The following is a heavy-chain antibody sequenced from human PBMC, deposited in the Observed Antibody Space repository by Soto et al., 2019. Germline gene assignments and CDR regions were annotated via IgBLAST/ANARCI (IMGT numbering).Heavy chain of an antibody. CDR2: IWYDGSNK. CDR3: ARSDRREWLLSFDY. CDR1: GFTFSSYG. J-gene: IGHJ4*02. Sequence: QVQLVESGGGVVQPGRCLRLYCAASGFTFSSYGMPWVRQAPGKGLEWVAVIWYDGSNKYYADSVKGRFTISRDNSKNTLYLQMNSLRAEDTAVYYCARSDRREWLLSFDYWGQGTLVTVSS. V-gene: IGHV3-33*01. D-gene: IGHD3-3*01.